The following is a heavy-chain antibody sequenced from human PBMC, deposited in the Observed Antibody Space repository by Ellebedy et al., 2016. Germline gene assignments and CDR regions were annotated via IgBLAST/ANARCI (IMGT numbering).Heavy chain of an antibody. V-gene: IGHV3-23*01. Sequence: GESLKISXAASGFTSGNYAMSWVRQAPGKGLEWVSAISGSGGSTYYADSVKGRFTISRDNSKNTLYLQMNSLRAEDTAVYYCAKDRIAFDYWGQGTLVTVSS. J-gene: IGHJ4*02. D-gene: IGHD2/OR15-2a*01. CDR1: GFTSGNYA. CDR2: ISGSGGST. CDR3: AKDRIAFDY.